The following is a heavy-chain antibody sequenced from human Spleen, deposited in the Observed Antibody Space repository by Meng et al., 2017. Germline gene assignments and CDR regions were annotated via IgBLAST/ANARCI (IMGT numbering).Heavy chain of an antibody. J-gene: IGHJ6*02. V-gene: IGHV1-69*06. CDR2: FIPFFGKP. CDR3: ARDSRYCTGGSCYPDYYGMDV. CDR1: GGTISSFA. Sequence: SVKVSCKTSGGTISSFAFSWVRQAPGQGLEWMGGFIPFFGKPNYAKKFQGRVTMIADRSTSTVYLELTSLTSDDTAVYYCARDSRYCTGGSCYPDYYGMDVWGQGTTVTVSS. D-gene: IGHD2-15*01.